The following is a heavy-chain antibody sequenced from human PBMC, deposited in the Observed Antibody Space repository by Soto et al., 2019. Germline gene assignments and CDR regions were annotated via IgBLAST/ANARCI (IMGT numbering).Heavy chain of an antibody. CDR2: IYYSGST. CDR1: GDSISSGGSY. D-gene: IGHD2-21*01. Sequence: PSETLSLTCTVSGDSISSGGSYWSWIRQPPGKGLEWIGYIYYSGSTYYNSSLKSRVTISVDTSKNQFSLKLSSVTAADTAVYYCARESCVQVYWGQGTLVTVSS. V-gene: IGHV4-30-4*08. CDR3: ARESCVQVY. J-gene: IGHJ4*02.